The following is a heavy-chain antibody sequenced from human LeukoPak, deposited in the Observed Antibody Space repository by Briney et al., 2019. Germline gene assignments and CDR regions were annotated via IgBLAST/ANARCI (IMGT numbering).Heavy chain of an antibody. V-gene: IGHV4-38-2*01. CDR3: ARHSGDIVVVPATFLFDY. D-gene: IGHD2-2*01. J-gene: IGHJ4*02. CDR1: GYSISSGYY. Sequence: SETLSLTCAVSGYSISSGYYWGWIRQPPGKRLEWIGSIYHSGSTYYNPSLKSRVTISVDTSKNQFSLKLSSVTAADTAVYYCARHSGDIVVVPATFLFDYWGQGTLVTVSS. CDR2: IYHSGST.